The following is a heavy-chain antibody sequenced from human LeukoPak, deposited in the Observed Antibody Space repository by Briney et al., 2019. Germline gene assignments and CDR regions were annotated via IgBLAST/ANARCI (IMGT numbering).Heavy chain of an antibody. V-gene: IGHV5-51*01. CDR3: ARVAHIAAAVDY. Sequence: GESLKISCKTSGYIFTSDWIGWVRQMPGKGLEWMGIIHPGDSDTRYSPSFQGQVTFSADKSISTAYLQWSSLKASDTAIYYCARVAHIAAAVDYWGQGTLVTVSS. CDR2: IHPGDSDT. J-gene: IGHJ4*02. D-gene: IGHD6-13*01. CDR1: GYIFTSDW.